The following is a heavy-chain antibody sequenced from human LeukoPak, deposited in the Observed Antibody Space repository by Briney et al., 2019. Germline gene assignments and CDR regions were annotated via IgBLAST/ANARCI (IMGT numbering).Heavy chain of an antibody. CDR1: GYSISRGYY. V-gene: IGHV4-38-2*01. CDR2: IYHSGST. D-gene: IGHD2-8*01. J-gene: IGHJ4*02. Sequence: SETLSLTCAVSGYSISRGYYWGWIRQPPGKGLEWIGSIYHSGSTYYNPSLKSRVTISVDTSKNQFSLKLSSVTAADTAVYYCARLIYCTNGVCYKGYFDYWGQGTLVTVSS. CDR3: ARLIYCTNGVCYKGYFDY.